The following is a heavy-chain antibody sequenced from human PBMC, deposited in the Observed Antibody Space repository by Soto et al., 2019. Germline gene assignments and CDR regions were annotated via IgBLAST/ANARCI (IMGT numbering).Heavy chain of an antibody. J-gene: IGHJ3*02. Sequence: PSETLSLTCTVSGGSISSGGYYWSWIRQHPGKGLEWIGYIYYSGSTYYNPSLKSRVTISVDTSKNQFSLKLSSVTAADTAVYYCARDPGVGAGPLRAFDIWGQGTMVTVSS. CDR3: ARDPGVGAGPLRAFDI. CDR1: GGSISSGGYY. CDR2: IYYSGST. V-gene: IGHV4-31*03. D-gene: IGHD4-17*01.